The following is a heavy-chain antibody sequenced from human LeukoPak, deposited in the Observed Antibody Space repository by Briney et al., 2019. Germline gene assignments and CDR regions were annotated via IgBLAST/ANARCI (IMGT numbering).Heavy chain of an antibody. J-gene: IGHJ3*02. CDR1: GYIFTNYW. CDR2: IYPSDSDT. CDR3: ARHKGFDI. V-gene: IGHV5-51*01. Sequence: GESLKISCKASGYIFTNYWIGWVRQMPGKGLEWMGGIYPSDSDTRYSPSFQGQVTISADKSITTAYLQWSSLKASDTAMYYCARHKGFDIWGQGTMVTVSS.